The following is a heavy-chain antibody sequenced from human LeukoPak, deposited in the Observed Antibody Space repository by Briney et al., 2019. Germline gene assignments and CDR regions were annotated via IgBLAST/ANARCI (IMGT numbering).Heavy chain of an antibody. CDR2: IYYSGST. CDR3: ARTQPADQPFDY. CDR1: GGSISSGDYY. D-gene: IGHD1-14*01. Sequence: PSETLSLTCTVSGGSISSGDYYWSWIRQPPGKGLEWIGYIYYSGSTYYNPSLKSRVTISVDTSKNQFSLKLNSVTAADTAVYYCARTQPADQPFDYWGQGTLVTVSS. V-gene: IGHV4-30-4*01. J-gene: IGHJ4*02.